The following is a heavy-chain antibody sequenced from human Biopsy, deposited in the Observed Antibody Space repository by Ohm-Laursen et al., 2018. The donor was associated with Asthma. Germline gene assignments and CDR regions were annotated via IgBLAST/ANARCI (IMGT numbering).Heavy chain of an antibody. Sequence: SLRLSCAASGFNFSYYSMIWVRQAPGTGLEWVAAINSGSDYIFYADSVKGRFTISRDNAKNSLYLQMNSLRDEDTAVYYCARFKRGYSYGYAGVFDYWGQGTLVTVSS. CDR2: INSGSDYI. CDR1: GFNFSYYS. D-gene: IGHD5-18*01. CDR3: ARFKRGYSYGYAGVFDY. J-gene: IGHJ4*02. V-gene: IGHV3-21*01.